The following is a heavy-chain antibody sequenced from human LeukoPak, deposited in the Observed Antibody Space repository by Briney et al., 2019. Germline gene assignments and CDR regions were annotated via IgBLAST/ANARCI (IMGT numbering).Heavy chain of an antibody. J-gene: IGHJ4*02. V-gene: IGHV4-4*07. CDR3: ARGSSGARFDY. CDR2: IYTGGSA. Sequence: SETLSLTCTVSGDSISSYYWSWIRQPAGKGLEWIGRIYTGGSANYNPSLKSRVTMSVDTSKNQFSLKLTSVTAADTAVYYCARGSSGARFDYWGQGTLVTVSS. D-gene: IGHD2-15*01. CDR1: GDSISSYY.